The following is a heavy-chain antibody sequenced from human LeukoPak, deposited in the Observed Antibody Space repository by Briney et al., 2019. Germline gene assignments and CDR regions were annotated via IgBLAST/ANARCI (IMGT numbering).Heavy chain of an antibody. J-gene: IGHJ6*04. CDR2: FDPEDGET. V-gene: IGHV1-24*01. CDR1: GYTLTELS. D-gene: IGHD3-10*01. Sequence: ASVKVSCKVSGYTLTELSMHWVRQAPGKGLEWMGGFDPEDGETIYAQKFQGRVTMTEDTSTDTACMELSSLRSEDTAVYYCATPSGRPLKSGVNRIGEFSYYYYGMDVWGKGTTVTVSS. CDR3: ATPSGRPLKSGVNRIGEFSYYYYGMDV.